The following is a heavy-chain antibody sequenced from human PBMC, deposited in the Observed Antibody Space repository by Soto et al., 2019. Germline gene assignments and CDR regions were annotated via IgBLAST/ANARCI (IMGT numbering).Heavy chain of an antibody. CDR1: GYTFTSYA. Sequence: ASVKVSCKASGYTFTSYAMHWVRQAPGQRLEWMGWINAGNGNTKYSQKSQGRVTITRDTSASTAYMELSSLRSEDTAVYYCARGETKRYSGSYYWFDPWGQGTLVTVSS. V-gene: IGHV1-3*01. D-gene: IGHD1-26*01. CDR2: INAGNGNT. J-gene: IGHJ5*02. CDR3: ARGETKRYSGSYYWFDP.